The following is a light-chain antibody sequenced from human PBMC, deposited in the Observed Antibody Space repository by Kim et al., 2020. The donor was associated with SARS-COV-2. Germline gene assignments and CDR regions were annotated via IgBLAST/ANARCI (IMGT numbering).Light chain of an antibody. CDR2: EVS. CDR3: SSYAGSNNLV. Sequence: GQSVAICCTGTDSAFGGYNYVSWYQPRPGKAPKLMIYEVSKRPSGVPERFSGSKSGNTASLTVSGLQAEDEADYYCSSYAGSNNLVFGGGTQLTVL. CDR1: DSAFGGYNY. J-gene: IGLJ2*01. V-gene: IGLV2-8*01.